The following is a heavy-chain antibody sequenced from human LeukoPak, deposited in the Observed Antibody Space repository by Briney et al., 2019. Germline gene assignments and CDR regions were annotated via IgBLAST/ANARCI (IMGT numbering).Heavy chain of an antibody. CDR3: ARDPYYYDSSVSWRRVDHEENWFDP. Sequence: PSQTLSLTCTVSGGSISSGSYYWSWIRQPAGKGLEWIGYIYYSGSTNYNPSLKSRVTISVDTSKNQFSLKLSSVTAADTAVYYCARDPYYYDSSVSWRRVDHEENWFDPWGQGTLVTVSS. D-gene: IGHD3-22*01. V-gene: IGHV4-61*09. CDR2: IYYSGST. J-gene: IGHJ5*02. CDR1: GGSISSGSYY.